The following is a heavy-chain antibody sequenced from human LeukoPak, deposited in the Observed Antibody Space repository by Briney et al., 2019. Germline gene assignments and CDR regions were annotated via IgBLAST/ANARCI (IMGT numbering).Heavy chain of an antibody. CDR1: GFTFSSYG. CDR2: IRYDGSSK. J-gene: IGHJ4*02. Sequence: GGSLRLSCAASGFTFSSYGMHWVRQAPGKGLEWVAFIRYDGSSKYYADSVKGRFTISRDNSKNTLYLQMNSLRAEDTAVYYCAKDRVAAAGTGDYWGQGTLVTVSS. V-gene: IGHV3-30*02. D-gene: IGHD6-13*01. CDR3: AKDRVAAAGTGDY.